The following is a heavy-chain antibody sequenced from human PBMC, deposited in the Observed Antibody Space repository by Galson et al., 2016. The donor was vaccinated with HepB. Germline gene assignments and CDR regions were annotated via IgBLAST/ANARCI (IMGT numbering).Heavy chain of an antibody. Sequence: SETLSLTCSVSGGSMNHYHWGWIRQPVGKGPEWIGLIYTSGNTKYNPSLRSRVIISLDTSKNQFSLELISVTAADTAVYYCAREMGSWSQGTLVTVSS. V-gene: IGHV4-4*07. CDR3: AREMGS. CDR1: GGSMNHYH. D-gene: IGHD3-16*01. J-gene: IGHJ5*02. CDR2: IYTSGNT.